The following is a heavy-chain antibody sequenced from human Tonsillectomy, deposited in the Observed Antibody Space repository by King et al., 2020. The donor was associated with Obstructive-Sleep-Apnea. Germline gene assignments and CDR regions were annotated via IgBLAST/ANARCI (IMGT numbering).Heavy chain of an antibody. Sequence: VQLVESGGGLIQPGRSLRLSCAASGFSFEDYAMHWVRQAPGKGLEWVSGISGDSTNIGYADSVKGRFTVSRDNAKNSLYLQMNSLRTEDTAFYYCAKDKLRYSPNYYLPSIWGQGTMVTVSS. CDR1: GFSFEDYA. CDR3: AKDKLRYSPNYYLPSI. D-gene: IGHD3-16*02. V-gene: IGHV3-9*01. J-gene: IGHJ3*02. CDR2: ISGDSTNI.